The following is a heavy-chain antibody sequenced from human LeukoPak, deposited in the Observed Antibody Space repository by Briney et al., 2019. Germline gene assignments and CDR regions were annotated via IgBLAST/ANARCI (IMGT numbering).Heavy chain of an antibody. V-gene: IGHV3-33*01. J-gene: IGHJ6*02. D-gene: IGHD6-6*01. CDR3: ARSIADTADEYYYGMDV. Sequence: GGSLRLSCAASGFTFSSYGMHWVRQAPGKGLEWVAVIWYDGSNKYYADSVKGRFTISRDNSENTLYLQMNSLRAEDTAVYYCARSIADTADEYYYGMDVWGQGTTVTVSS. CDR2: IWYDGSNK. CDR1: GFTFSSYG.